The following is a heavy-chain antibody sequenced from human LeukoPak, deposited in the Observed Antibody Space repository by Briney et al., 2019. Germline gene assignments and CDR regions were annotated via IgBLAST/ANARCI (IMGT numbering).Heavy chain of an antibody. J-gene: IGHJ4*02. CDR3: ARDRLSGSYIDY. D-gene: IGHD1-26*01. CDR2: ISWNSGSI. CDR1: GFTFDDYA. Sequence: GGSLRLSCAASGFTFDDYAMHWVRQAPEKGLEWVSGISWNSGSIGYADSVKGRFTISRDNAKNSMYLQMNSLRAEDSTVYYCARDRLSGSYIDYWGQGTLVTVSS. V-gene: IGHV3-9*01.